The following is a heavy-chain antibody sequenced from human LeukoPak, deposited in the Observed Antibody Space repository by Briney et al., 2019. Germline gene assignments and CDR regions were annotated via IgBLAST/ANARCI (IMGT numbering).Heavy chain of an antibody. D-gene: IGHD6-13*01. Sequence: SETLSLTCAVYGGSFSGCYWSWIRQPPGKGLEWIGEINHSGSTNYNPSLKSRVTISVDTSKNQFSLKLSSVTAADTAVYYCAMTLSAAAAGTRPYDYWGQGTLVTVSS. V-gene: IGHV4-34*01. J-gene: IGHJ4*02. CDR2: INHSGST. CDR1: GGSFSGCY. CDR3: AMTLSAAAAGTRPYDY.